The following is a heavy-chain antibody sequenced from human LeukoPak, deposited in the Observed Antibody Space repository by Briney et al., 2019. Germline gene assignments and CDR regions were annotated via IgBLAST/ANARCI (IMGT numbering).Heavy chain of an antibody. CDR1: GYDFTKYA. CDR3: ARASFYGDYGDWFDP. CDR2: IDAGNGRT. D-gene: IGHD4-17*01. J-gene: IGHJ5*02. Sequence: GASVKVSCKASGYDFTKYAVQWVRQAPGQRLEWMGWIDAGNGRTKYSQDFQGRVTISRDTSASIAYMELSSLRSDDMAVYYCARASFYGDYGDWFDPWGQGTLVTVSS. V-gene: IGHV1-3*03.